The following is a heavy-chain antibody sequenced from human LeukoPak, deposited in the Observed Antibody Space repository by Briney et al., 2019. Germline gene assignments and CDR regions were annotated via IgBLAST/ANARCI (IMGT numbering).Heavy chain of an antibody. CDR2: IYYSGST. CDR3: ARHDCSRGSCYSDY. Sequence: PSETLSLTCTVSGGSIRSSSLYWGWIRQPPGKGLEWIGTIYYSGSTYYNPSLKSRVTISVDTSKNQCSLKLSSVTAADTAVYYCARHDCSRGSCYSDYWGQGTLVTVSS. J-gene: IGHJ4*02. CDR1: GGSIRSSSLY. V-gene: IGHV4-39*01. D-gene: IGHD2-15*01.